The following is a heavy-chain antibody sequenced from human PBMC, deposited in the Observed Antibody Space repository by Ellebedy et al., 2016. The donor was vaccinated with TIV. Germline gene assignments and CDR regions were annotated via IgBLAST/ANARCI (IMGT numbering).Heavy chain of an antibody. V-gene: IGHV4-59*01. D-gene: IGHD3-10*01. J-gene: IGHJ5*02. CDR2: IYYSGST. CDR3: AKARVGFVNWFDP. CDR1: GGSISSYY. Sequence: MPSETLSLTCTVSGGSISSYYWSWIRQPPGKGLEWIGYIYYSGSTNYNPSLKSRVTISVDTSKNQFSLKLSSVTSADTAVYYCAKARVGFVNWFDPWGQGTLVTVSS.